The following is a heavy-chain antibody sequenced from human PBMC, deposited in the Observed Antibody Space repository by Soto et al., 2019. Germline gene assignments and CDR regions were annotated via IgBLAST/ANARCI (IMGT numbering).Heavy chain of an antibody. Sequence: ASVKVSCKASGYTFTSYAMHWVRQAPGQRLEWMGWINAGNGNTKYSQKFQGRVTITRDTSASTAYMELSSLRSEDTAVYYCARARHTAMAVYYYYMDVWGKGTTVTVSS. CDR2: INAGNGNT. D-gene: IGHD5-18*01. V-gene: IGHV1-3*01. CDR3: ARARHTAMAVYYYYMDV. CDR1: GYTFTSYA. J-gene: IGHJ6*03.